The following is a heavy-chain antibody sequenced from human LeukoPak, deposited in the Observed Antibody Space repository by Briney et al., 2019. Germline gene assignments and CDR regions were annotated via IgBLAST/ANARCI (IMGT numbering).Heavy chain of an antibody. J-gene: IGHJ6*02. CDR1: GFTFSSYS. Sequence: GGSLRLSCAASGFTFSSYSMNWVRQAPGKGLEWVSSISSSSSYIYYADSVKGRFTISRENATKSLYLQMNSLRAEDTAVYYCARDVSDCSSTSCYTGDVWGQGTTVTVSS. CDR3: ARDVSDCSSTSCYTGDV. D-gene: IGHD2-2*02. V-gene: IGHV3-21*01. CDR2: ISSSSSYI.